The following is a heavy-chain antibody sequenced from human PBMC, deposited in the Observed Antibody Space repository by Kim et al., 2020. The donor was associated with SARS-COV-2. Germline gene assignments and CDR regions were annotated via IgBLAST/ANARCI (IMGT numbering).Heavy chain of an antibody. D-gene: IGHD3-10*01. CDR1: GFTFSTYG. CDR3: AKAVRRGVNFYYYGMDV. V-gene: IGHV3-30*18. CDR2: ISYDGSNK. Sequence: GGSLRLSCAASGFTFSTYGMHWVRQAPGKGLEWVALISYDGSNKYYADSVKGRFTISRDNSKNTLYLQMDSLRAEDTAVYYCAKAVRRGVNFYYYGMDV. J-gene: IGHJ6*01.